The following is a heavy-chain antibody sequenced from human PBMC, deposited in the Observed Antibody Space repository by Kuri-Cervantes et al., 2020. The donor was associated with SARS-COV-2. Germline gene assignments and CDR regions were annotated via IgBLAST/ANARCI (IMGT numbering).Heavy chain of an antibody. Sequence: ASVKVSCKASGYTFTSYAMHWVRQAPGQRLEWMGWINAGNGNTKYSQKFQGRVTITRDTSASTAYMELSSLRSEDTAVYYCARDSNNRLYGEVLSLGDAFDIWGQGAMVTVSS. CDR1: GYTFTSYA. V-gene: IGHV1-3*01. J-gene: IGHJ3*02. CDR2: INAGNGNT. D-gene: IGHD1/OR15-1a*01. CDR3: ARDSNNRLYGEVLSLGDAFDI.